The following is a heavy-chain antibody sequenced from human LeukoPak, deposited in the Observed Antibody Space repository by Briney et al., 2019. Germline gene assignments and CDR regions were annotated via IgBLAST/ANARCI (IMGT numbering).Heavy chain of an antibody. Sequence: SETLSLTCTVSGGSISSYYWSWIRQHSGKGLEWIGYIYYSGSTYYNPSLKSRVTISVDTSKNQFSLKLSSVTAADTAVYYCARDRVDSRYGMDVWGQGTTVTVSS. CDR3: ARDRVDSRYGMDV. D-gene: IGHD6-13*01. J-gene: IGHJ6*02. CDR2: IYYSGST. V-gene: IGHV4-59*06. CDR1: GGSISSYY.